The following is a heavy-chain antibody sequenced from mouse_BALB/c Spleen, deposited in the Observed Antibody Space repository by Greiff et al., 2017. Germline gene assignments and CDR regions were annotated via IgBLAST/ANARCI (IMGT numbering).Heavy chain of an antibody. V-gene: IGHV2-2*02. CDR1: GFSLTSYG. CDR3: AYYRYDVEAMDY. Sequence: VQLVESGPGLVQPSQSLSITCTVSGFSLTSYGVHWVRQSPGKGLEWLGVIWSGGSTDYNAAFISRLSISKDNSKSQVFFKMNSLQANDTAIYYCAYYRYDVEAMDYWGQGTSVTVSS. D-gene: IGHD2-14*01. J-gene: IGHJ4*01. CDR2: IWSGGST.